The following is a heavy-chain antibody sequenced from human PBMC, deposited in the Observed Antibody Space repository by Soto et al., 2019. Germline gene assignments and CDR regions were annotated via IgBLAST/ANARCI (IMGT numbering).Heavy chain of an antibody. CDR1: GDSIIGTGW. D-gene: IGHD3-22*01. J-gene: IGHJ6*02. CDR3: VRTGYYSLDV. V-gene: IGHV4-4*02. CDR2: VYHSGAT. Sequence: QVQLQESGPGLVRPSGTLSLTCAVSGDSIIGTGWWSWVRQSPGKGLDWIGEVYHSGATNYNPSLKSRVTISVDTSRNQFSLNLGSVTAADTAVYYCVRTGYYSLDVWGQGTKVTVSS.